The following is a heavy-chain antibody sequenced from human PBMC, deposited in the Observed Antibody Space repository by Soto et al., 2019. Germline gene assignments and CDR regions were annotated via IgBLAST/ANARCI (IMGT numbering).Heavy chain of an antibody. J-gene: IGHJ4*01. D-gene: IGHD6-19*01. CDR2: IYHGGTT. CDR3: ARVHVMVVAGSTFDY. Sequence: SEPLSLTCAVYGGSFSGSYWAWIRQPPGKGPEWIASIYHGGTTFYNPSLKSRITISVDTSNNQFSLKLTSVTAADTAVYYCARVHVMVVAGSTFDYWGHGTLVTVSS. V-gene: IGHV4-38-2*01. CDR1: GGSFSGSY.